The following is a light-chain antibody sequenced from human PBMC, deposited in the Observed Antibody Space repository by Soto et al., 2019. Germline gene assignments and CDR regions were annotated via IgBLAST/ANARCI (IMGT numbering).Light chain of an antibody. J-gene: IGLJ1*01. Sequence: QSALTQPASVSGSPGQSITISCIGTSSDVGSYNYVSWHQQHPGQPPKLMIYEVTHRASGIPDRFPASKSGNTASLTISGLQAGDEADYYCSSYRSSSTYVFGTGTKLTVL. CDR1: SSDVGSYNY. V-gene: IGLV2-14*01. CDR3: SSYRSSSTYV. CDR2: EVT.